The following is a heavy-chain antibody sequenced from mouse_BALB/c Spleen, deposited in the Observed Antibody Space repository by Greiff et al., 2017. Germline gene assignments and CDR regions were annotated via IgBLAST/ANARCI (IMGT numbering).Heavy chain of an antibody. D-gene: IGHD1-1*01. CDR3: AREVYYYGSSYAMDY. J-gene: IGHJ4*01. CDR1: GFTFSSYA. V-gene: IGHV5-6-5*01. CDR2: ISSGGST. Sequence: EVQGVESGGGLVKPGGSLKLSCAASGFTFSSYAMSWVRQTPEKRLEWVASISSGGSTYYPDSVKGRFTISRDNARNILYLQMSSLRSEDTAMYYCAREVYYYGSSYAMDYWGQGTSVTVSS.